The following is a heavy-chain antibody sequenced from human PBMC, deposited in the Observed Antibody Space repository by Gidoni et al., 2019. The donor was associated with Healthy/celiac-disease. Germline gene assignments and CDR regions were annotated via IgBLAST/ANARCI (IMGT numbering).Heavy chain of an antibody. Sequence: QLQLQESGPGLVKPSETLSLTCTVSGGSISSSSYSWGWIRQPPGKGLEWIGSIYYSGSTYYNPSLKSRVTISVDTSKNQFSLKLSSVTAADTAVYYCAISVGGAVAGTHYWGQGTLVTVSS. D-gene: IGHD6-19*01. V-gene: IGHV4-39*01. J-gene: IGHJ4*02. CDR3: AISVGGAVAGTHY. CDR2: IYYSGST. CDR1: GGSISSSSYS.